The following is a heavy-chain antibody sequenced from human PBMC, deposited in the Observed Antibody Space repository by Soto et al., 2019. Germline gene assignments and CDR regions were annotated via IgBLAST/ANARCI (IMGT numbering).Heavy chain of an antibody. CDR1: GFTFSSYA. V-gene: IGHV3-23*01. CDR3: AQDFTDILVLPAACFDY. CDR2: ISGSGGST. Sequence: EVQLLESGGGLVQPGGSLRLSCAASGFTFSSYAMSWVRQAPGKGVEWVTAISGSGGSTYYADSVKGRCTISGDNSKNTLYLQMNSLIAEETAVYYCAQDFTDILVLPAACFDYWGQGTLVTVFS. J-gene: IGHJ4*02. D-gene: IGHD2-2*01.